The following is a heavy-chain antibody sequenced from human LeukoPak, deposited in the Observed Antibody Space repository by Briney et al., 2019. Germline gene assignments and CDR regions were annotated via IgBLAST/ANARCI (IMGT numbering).Heavy chain of an antibody. CDR3: TTVSMVRGDFDY. V-gene: IGHV3-15*01. CDR1: GFTFSNAW. Sequence: PGGSLRLSCAASGFTFSNAWMSWARQAPGKGLEWVGRIKSKTDGGTTDYAAPVKGRFTISRDDSKNTLYLQVNSLKTEDTAVYYCTTVSMVRGDFDYWGQGTLVTVSS. CDR2: IKSKTDGGTT. J-gene: IGHJ4*02. D-gene: IGHD3-10*01.